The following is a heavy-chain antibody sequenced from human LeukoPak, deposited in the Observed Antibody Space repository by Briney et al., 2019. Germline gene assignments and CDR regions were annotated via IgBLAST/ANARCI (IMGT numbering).Heavy chain of an antibody. CDR2: IYSGGST. J-gene: IGHJ4*02. V-gene: IGHV3-66*01. Sequence: GGSLRLSCAASGFTVSSNYMSWVRQAPGKGLEWVSVIYSGGSTYYADSVKGRFTISRDNAKNTVYLQMNSLRAEDTAVYHCATQSPGYWGQGTLVTVSS. CDR1: GFTVSSNY. CDR3: ATQSPGY.